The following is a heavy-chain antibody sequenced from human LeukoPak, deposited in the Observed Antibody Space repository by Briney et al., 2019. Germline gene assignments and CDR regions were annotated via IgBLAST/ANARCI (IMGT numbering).Heavy chain of an antibody. CDR1: GYTFTDYY. J-gene: IGHJ4*02. D-gene: IGHD4-17*01. CDR3: TRKTTALDY. CDR2: ISPDNGVT. Sequence: ASVKVSCKTSGYTFTDYYLYWVRQAPGQGPEWMGRISPDNGVTKIAQKFQGRVTMTRDTSINTIYMELGRLTGDDTAVYYCTRKTTALDYWGQGTQISV. V-gene: IGHV1-2*06.